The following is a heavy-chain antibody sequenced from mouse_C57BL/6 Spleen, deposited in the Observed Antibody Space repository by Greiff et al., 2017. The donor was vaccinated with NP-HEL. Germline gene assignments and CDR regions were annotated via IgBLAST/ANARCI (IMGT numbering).Heavy chain of an antibody. CDR1: GFTFSNYW. V-gene: IGHV6-3*01. Sequence: GQLVESGGGLVQPGGSMKLSCVASGFTFSNYWMNWVRQSPEKGLEWVAQIRLKSDNYATDYAESVKGRFTISRDDSKSSVYLQMNNLRAEDTGIYYCTIYGNYVAWFAYWGQGTLVTVSA. CDR3: TIYGNYVAWFAY. D-gene: IGHD2-1*01. J-gene: IGHJ3*01. CDR2: IRLKSDNYAT.